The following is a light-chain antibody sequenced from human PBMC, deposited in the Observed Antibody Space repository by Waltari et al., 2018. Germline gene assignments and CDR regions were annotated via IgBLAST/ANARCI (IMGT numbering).Light chain of an antibody. CDR1: QSVLYSSNNKNY. CDR2: WAS. Sequence: DIVTTQSPDSLAVSLGERATINCKSSQSVLYSSNNKNYLAWYQKKPGQPPKLLIYWASTRESGVPDRFSGSGSGTDFTLTISSLQAEDVVVYYCQQYYGTPPWTFGQGTKVEIK. CDR3: QQYYGTPPWT. J-gene: IGKJ1*01. V-gene: IGKV4-1*01.